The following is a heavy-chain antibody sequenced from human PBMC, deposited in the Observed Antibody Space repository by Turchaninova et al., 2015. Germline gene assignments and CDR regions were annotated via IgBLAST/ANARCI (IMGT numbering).Heavy chain of an antibody. Sequence: EVQLVESGGGLVQPGGSLRLSCVASGFTFSNYAMSWVRQAPGKGLEWVSPIRGNGADTYYADSVKGRVTISRDHSRTTLFMQLNSLKADDTAMYYCAKTVAVAGPRWFDPWGQGTLVTVSS. D-gene: IGHD6-19*01. CDR2: IRGNGADT. J-gene: IGHJ5*02. CDR3: AKTVAVAGPRWFDP. CDR1: GFTFSNYA. V-gene: IGHV3-23*04.